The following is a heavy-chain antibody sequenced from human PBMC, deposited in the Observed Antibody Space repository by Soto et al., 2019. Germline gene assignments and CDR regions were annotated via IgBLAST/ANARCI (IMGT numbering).Heavy chain of an antibody. J-gene: IGHJ4*02. CDR2: IYYSGST. CDR1: GGSMSSYY. Sequence: SETQSLTCTVSGGSMSSYYWSWIRQPPGKGLEWIGYIYYSGSTYYNPSLKSRVTISVDRSKNQFSLKLSSVTAADTAVYYCARDKITGLFDYWGQGTLVTVSS. CDR3: ARDKITGLFDY. D-gene: IGHD2-8*02. V-gene: IGHV4-59*12.